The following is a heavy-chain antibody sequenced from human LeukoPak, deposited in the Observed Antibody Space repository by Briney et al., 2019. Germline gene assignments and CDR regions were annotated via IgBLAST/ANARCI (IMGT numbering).Heavy chain of an antibody. CDR2: IYYSGST. Sequence: SETLSLTCTVSGGSISSYYWSWIRQPPGKGLEWIGYIYYSGSTNYNPSLKSRVTISVDTSKNQFSLKLSSGTAADTAVYYCARGGARGYADYWGQGTLVTVSS. CDR3: ARGGARGYADY. V-gene: IGHV4-59*01. CDR1: GGSISSYY. D-gene: IGHD5-18*01. J-gene: IGHJ4*02.